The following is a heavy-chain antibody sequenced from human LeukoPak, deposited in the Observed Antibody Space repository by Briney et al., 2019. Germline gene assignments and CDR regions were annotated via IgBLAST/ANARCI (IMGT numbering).Heavy chain of an antibody. D-gene: IGHD3-10*01. V-gene: IGHV1-2*02. CDR3: ARGDYYGSPKVVAA. J-gene: IGHJ5*02. CDR2: IDPNSGGT. CDR1: GYTFTGYY. Sequence: GASVKVSCKASGYTFTGYYMHWVRQAPGQGLEWMGWIDPNSGGTNYAQKFQGRVTMTRDTSISTAYIELNLLRSDDTAVYYCARGDYYGSPKVVAAWGQGTLVTVSS.